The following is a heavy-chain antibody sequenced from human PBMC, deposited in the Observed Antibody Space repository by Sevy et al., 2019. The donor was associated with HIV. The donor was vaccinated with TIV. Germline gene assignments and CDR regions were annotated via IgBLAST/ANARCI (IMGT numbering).Heavy chain of an antibody. CDR2: ISGISNYI. CDR3: ARGVQTYDAFDI. J-gene: IGHJ3*02. V-gene: IGHV3-21*01. Sequence: GGSLGLSCAASGFTFSSYSMNWVRQAPGKGLEWVSSISGISNYIYYADSVQGRFSISRDNAKDSLYLQMNSLRVEDTAIYYCARGVQTYDAFDIWGQGTMVTVSS. D-gene: IGHD6-6*01. CDR1: GFTFSSYS.